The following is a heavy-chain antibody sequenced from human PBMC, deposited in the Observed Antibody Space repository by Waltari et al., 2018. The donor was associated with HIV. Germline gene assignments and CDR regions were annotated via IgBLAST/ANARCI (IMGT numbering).Heavy chain of an antibody. CDR3: ARRKGDYRTAFDI. Sequence: EEQLVQSGAAVKEPGESLMIYCKGLRDTFAGYWVGWVRQMPGKGLEWMGVIYPGDSDAVYSPSFQGRVIMSTDSSISTVYLQWSGLRASDTAMYYCARRKGDYRTAFDIWGQGTMVTASS. CDR2: IYPGDSDA. CDR1: RDTFAGYW. J-gene: IGHJ3*02. D-gene: IGHD4-17*01. V-gene: IGHV5-51*01.